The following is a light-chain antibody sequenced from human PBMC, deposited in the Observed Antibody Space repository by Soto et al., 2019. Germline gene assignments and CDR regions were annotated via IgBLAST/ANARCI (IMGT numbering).Light chain of an antibody. CDR1: DSNIANNY. J-gene: IGLJ7*01. CDR2: DNN. Sequence: QSVLTQPPSVFAAPGQKVTISCFGSDSNIANNYVSWYQQLPGTAPKVLIYDNNKRPSGIPDRFSASKYGASATLGITGLQTGDEADYYCGTWDSSLNVVLFGGGTQLTVL. V-gene: IGLV1-51*01. CDR3: GTWDSSLNVVL.